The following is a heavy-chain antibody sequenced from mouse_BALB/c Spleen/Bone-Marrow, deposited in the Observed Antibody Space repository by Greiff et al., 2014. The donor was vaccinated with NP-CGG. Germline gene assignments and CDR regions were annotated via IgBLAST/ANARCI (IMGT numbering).Heavy chain of an antibody. CDR2: ISPSTGYS. CDR1: GYSLTNYW. V-gene: IGHV1-7*01. J-gene: IGHJ3*01. CDR3: ARYGNYPLFAY. Sequence: VQLQESGAELAKPGASVKMSCKASGYSLTNYWMHWVKQRPGQGLEWIGYISPSTGYSEYNQKFKDKATLTADKSSNIAYMQLSSLTSEDSAVYYCARYGNYPLFAYWGQGTLVTVSA. D-gene: IGHD2-1*01.